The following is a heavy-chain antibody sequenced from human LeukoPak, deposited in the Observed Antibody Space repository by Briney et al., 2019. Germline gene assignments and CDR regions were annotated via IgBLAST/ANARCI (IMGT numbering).Heavy chain of an antibody. CDR2: ISYDGNNK. V-gene: IGHV3-30*03. Sequence: GGSLRLSCAASGFTFSGYGMHWVRRAPGKGLEWVAVISYDGNNKYYADSVKGRFTISRDNAGNSLYRQMSSLRVEDTAVYYCARLALDSSGYNYPDFWGQGTLVTVSS. J-gene: IGHJ4*02. CDR1: GFTFSGYG. CDR3: ARLALDSSGYNYPDF. D-gene: IGHD3-22*01.